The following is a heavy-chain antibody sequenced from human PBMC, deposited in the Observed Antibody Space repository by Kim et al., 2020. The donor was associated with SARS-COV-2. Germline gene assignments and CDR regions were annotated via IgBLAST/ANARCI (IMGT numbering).Heavy chain of an antibody. V-gene: IGHV3-33*01. CDR3: AREGWVEGPAAIRQVYYYYYGMDV. J-gene: IGHJ6*02. D-gene: IGHD2-2*01. CDR1: GFTFSSYG. CDR2: IWYDGSNK. Sequence: GGSLRLSCAASGFTFSSYGMHWVRQAPGKGLEWVAVIWYDGSNKYYADSVKGRFTISRDNSKNTLYLQMNSLRAEDTAVYYCAREGWVEGPAAIRQVYYYYYGMDVWGQGTTVTVSS.